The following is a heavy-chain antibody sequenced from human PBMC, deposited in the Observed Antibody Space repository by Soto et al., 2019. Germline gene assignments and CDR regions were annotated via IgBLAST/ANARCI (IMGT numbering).Heavy chain of an antibody. CDR2: IYYSGST. D-gene: IGHD6-19*01. CDR1: GGSISSSSYY. J-gene: IGHJ4*02. V-gene: IGHV4-39*01. CDR3: ARLRRIAVAGTSYYFDY. Sequence: SETLSLTCTVSGGSISSSSYYWGWIRQPPGKGLEWIGSIYYSGSTYYNPSLKSRVTISVDTSKNQFSLKLSSVTAADTAVYYCARLRRIAVAGTSYYFDYWGQGTLVTVSS.